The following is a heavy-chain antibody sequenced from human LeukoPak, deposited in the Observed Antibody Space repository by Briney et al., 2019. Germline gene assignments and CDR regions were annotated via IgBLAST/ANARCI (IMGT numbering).Heavy chain of an antibody. CDR1: GYRFISNY. V-gene: IGHV1-2*02. Sequence: ASVKVSCKASGYRFISNYIQWVRQAPGLGPEWVGWMDPGNGNTRYAEKFQGRVTMTGDTSINTAYLDLNSLRSDDTAVYYCAREGSYCVGGHCYSFDFWGQGTLITVSS. CDR3: AREGSYCVGGHCYSFDF. J-gene: IGHJ4*02. CDR2: MDPGNGNT. D-gene: IGHD2-15*01.